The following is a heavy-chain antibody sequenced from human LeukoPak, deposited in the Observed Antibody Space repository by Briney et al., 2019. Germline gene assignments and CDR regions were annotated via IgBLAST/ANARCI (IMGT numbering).Heavy chain of an antibody. J-gene: IGHJ4*02. CDR2: INAGNGNT. V-gene: IGHV1-3*01. D-gene: IGHD3-10*01. CDR3: AKGAGSAEY. CDR1: GYTFTSYA. Sequence: ASVKVSCKASGYTFTSYAMHWVRQAPGQRLEWMGWINAGNGNTKYSQKFQGRVTITRDTSASTAYMELSSQRAEDTAVYYCAKGAGSAEYWGQGTLVTVSS.